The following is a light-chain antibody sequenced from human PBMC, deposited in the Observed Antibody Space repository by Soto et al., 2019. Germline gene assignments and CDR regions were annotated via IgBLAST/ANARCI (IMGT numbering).Light chain of an antibody. CDR2: GAS. CDR1: ESVSSS. Sequence: EIVMTQSPATLSVSPGERVTLSCRTSESVSSSLAWYQQKPGQAPGLLIYGASTRATGIPARFSGSGSGTEFTLTISSLQSEDFAFYYCQQYSSWVWTFGQGTKVELK. J-gene: IGKJ1*01. CDR3: QQYSSWVWT. V-gene: IGKV3-15*01.